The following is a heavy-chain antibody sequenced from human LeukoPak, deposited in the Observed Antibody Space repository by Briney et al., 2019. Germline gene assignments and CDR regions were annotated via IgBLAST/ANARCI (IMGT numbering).Heavy chain of an antibody. V-gene: IGHV1-18*01. D-gene: IGHD6-19*01. Sequence: GASVKVSCKASGYTFTSYGISWVRQAPGQGLEWMGWISAYNGNTNYAQKLQGRVTMTTDTSTSTAYMELRSLRSDDTAVYYCARDSGQWLRQAEYFQHWGQGTLVTVSS. CDR1: GYTFTSYG. J-gene: IGHJ1*01. CDR2: ISAYNGNT. CDR3: ARDSGQWLRQAEYFQH.